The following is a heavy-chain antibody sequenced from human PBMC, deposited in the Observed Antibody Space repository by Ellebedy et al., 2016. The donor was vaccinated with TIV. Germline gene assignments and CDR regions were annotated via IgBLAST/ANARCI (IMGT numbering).Heavy chain of an antibody. CDR2: INWNSGTI. J-gene: IGHJ6*02. V-gene: IGHV3-9*01. CDR3: AKDRDNYGGAPYNGMDI. CDR1: GLTFSTKW. Sequence: SLKISCAASGLTFSTKWMHWVRQPPGKGLEWVSGINWNSGTIGYADSVKGRFTISRDNSKNTLYLQMNSLRAEDTAVYYCAKDRDNYGGAPYNGMDIWGQGTTVTVSS. D-gene: IGHD5-18*01.